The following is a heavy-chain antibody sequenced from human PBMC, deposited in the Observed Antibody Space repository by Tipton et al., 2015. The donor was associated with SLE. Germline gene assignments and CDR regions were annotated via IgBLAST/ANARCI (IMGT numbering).Heavy chain of an antibody. J-gene: IGHJ3*02. Sequence: LVKPTETLSLTCAISGDSVSSNSAAWNWIRQSPSRGPEWLGGTYYRSKWYNDYAVSVKSRITINPATSKNQFSLQVNSVTPEDTDVYYCARLGPTGDLGDAFDIWGQGTMVTVSS. V-gene: IGHV6-1*01. D-gene: IGHD1-1*01. CDR1: GDSVSSNSAA. CDR2: TYYRSKWYN. CDR3: ARLGPTGDLGDAFDI.